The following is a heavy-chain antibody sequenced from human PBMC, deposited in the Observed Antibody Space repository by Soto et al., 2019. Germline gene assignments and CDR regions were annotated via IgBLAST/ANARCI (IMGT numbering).Heavy chain of an antibody. CDR3: ARSSSAGYIAARRFYYYGMDV. Sequence: SETLSLTCTVSGGSISSYYWSWIRQPPGKGLEWIGYIYYSGSTNYNPSLKSRVTISVDTSKNQFSLKLSSVTAADTAVYYCARSSSAGYIAARRFYYYGMDVWGQGTTVTVSS. J-gene: IGHJ6*02. CDR1: GGSISSYY. V-gene: IGHV4-59*01. CDR2: IYYSGST. D-gene: IGHD6-6*01.